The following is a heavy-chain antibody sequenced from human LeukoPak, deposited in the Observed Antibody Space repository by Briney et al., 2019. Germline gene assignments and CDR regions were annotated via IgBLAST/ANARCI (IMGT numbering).Heavy chain of an antibody. Sequence: SETLSLTCAVYGGSFSGYYWSWIRQPPGKGLEWIGEINHSGSTNYNPSLKSRLTISVDTSKNQFSLKLSPVAAADTAVYYCARSYYYDSSGYPYWGQGTLVTVSS. D-gene: IGHD3-22*01. V-gene: IGHV4-34*01. CDR3: ARSYYYDSSGYPY. J-gene: IGHJ4*02. CDR1: GGSFSGYY. CDR2: INHSGST.